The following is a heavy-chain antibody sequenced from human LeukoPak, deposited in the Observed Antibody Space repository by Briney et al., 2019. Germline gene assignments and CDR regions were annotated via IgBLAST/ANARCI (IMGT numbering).Heavy chain of an antibody. V-gene: IGHV3-21*01. CDR3: ARGEGYSYGYVPDY. D-gene: IGHD5-18*01. Sequence: GGSLRLSCAASGFTFSSYSMNWVRQAPGKGLEWVSSISSSSSYIYYADSVKGRFTISRDNAKNSLYLQMNSLRAEDTAVYYCARGEGYSYGYVPDYWGQGTLVTVSS. CDR1: GFTFSSYS. J-gene: IGHJ4*02. CDR2: ISSSSSYI.